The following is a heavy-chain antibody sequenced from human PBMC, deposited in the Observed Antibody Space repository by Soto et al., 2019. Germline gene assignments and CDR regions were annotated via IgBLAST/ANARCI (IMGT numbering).Heavy chain of an antibody. Sequence: QITLKESGPTLVKPTQTLTLTCTFSGSSFSTSEVGVGWIRQPPGKALEWLALIYWDDDTRYSPSLRSRLTITKDTSKNQVVLTMTNMDPVDTATYYCAHSTYSGMYLGAYFDYWGQGTLVTVSS. V-gene: IGHV2-5*02. CDR1: GSSFSTSEVG. D-gene: IGHD1-26*01. CDR3: AHSTYSGMYLGAYFDY. J-gene: IGHJ4*02. CDR2: IYWDDDT.